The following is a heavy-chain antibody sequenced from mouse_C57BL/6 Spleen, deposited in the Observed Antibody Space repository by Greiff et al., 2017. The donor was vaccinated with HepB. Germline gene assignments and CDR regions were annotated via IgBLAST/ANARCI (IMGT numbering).Heavy chain of an antibody. CDR1: GFTFSDYG. Sequence: DVKLVESGGGLVKPGGSLKLSCAASGFTFSDYGMHWVRQAPEKGLEWVAYISSGSSTIYYADTVKGRFPISRDNAKNTLFLQMTSLRSEDTAMYYCARDDSSYYAMDYWGQGTSVTVSS. CDR2: ISSGSSTI. V-gene: IGHV5-17*01. D-gene: IGHD1-1*01. J-gene: IGHJ4*01. CDR3: ARDDSSYYAMDY.